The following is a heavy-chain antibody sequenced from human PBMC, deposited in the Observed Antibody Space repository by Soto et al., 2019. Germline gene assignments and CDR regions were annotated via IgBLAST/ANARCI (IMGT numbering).Heavy chain of an antibody. D-gene: IGHD1-1*01. CDR2: INAGNVNT. V-gene: IGHV1-3*05. CDR3: ARYNWDAPSYYGMDV. J-gene: IGHJ6*02. CDR1: GYTLTSHD. Sequence: QVQLVQSGAEEKKPGASVKVSCKASGYTLTSHDIHWVRQAPGQRLEWMGWINAGNVNTKYSQKFLDRVTISGDTSATTVYMDLSGLRSEDTAVYYCARYNWDAPSYYGMDVWGQGTTVTVSS.